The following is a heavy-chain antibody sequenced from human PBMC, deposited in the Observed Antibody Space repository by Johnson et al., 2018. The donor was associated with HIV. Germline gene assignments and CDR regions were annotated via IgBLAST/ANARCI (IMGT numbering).Heavy chain of an antibody. CDR1: GFTFSSYA. Sequence: QVQLVESGGGVVQPGRSLRLSCAASGFTFSSYAMHWVRQAPGKGLEWVAVIYSGGSTYYADSVKGRFTISRDNAKTSLYLQMNSLRVEDTAVYYCAREDTPFGSPHEGDAFDIWGQGTRVTVSS. V-gene: IGHV3-NL1*01. D-gene: IGHD3-16*01. J-gene: IGHJ3*02. CDR2: IYSGGST. CDR3: AREDTPFGSPHEGDAFDI.